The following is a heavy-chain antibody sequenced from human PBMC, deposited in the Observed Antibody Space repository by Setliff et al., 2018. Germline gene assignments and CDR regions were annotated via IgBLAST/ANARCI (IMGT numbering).Heavy chain of an antibody. D-gene: IGHD4-4*01. J-gene: IGHJ4*02. CDR1: GYSFANSW. CDR2: VYPSDSDT. Sequence: PGESLKISCKGSGYSFANSWIAWVRQMPGKGLEWMGVVYPSDSDTRYSPSFQGQITISADKSISTAYLQWSSLKASDTAIYYCARDSNYEGAYDYWGQGTLVTVSS. V-gene: IGHV5-51*01. CDR3: ARDSNYEGAYDY.